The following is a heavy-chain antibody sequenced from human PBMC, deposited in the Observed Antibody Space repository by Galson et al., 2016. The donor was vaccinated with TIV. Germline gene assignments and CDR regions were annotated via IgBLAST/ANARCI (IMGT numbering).Heavy chain of an antibody. J-gene: IGHJ6*02. D-gene: IGHD2-2*01. V-gene: IGHV4-38-2*02. Sequence: SETLSLTCTVSGYSISSGYYWGWIRQPPGKGLEWIGNIYHTGSTYSNPSLRSRLTMSVDTSKNQFSLILNSVTAADTAVYYCARDCTSTTCRIYYYGMDVWGQGTTVTVSS. CDR1: GYSISSGYY. CDR2: IYHTGST. CDR3: ARDCTSTTCRIYYYGMDV.